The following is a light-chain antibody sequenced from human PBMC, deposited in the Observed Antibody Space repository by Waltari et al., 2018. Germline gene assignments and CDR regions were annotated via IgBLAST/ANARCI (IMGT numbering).Light chain of an antibody. CDR2: DAS. CDR3: QQYDTYPFT. J-gene: IGKJ3*01. Sequence: DIQMTQSPSTLSASVGDRVTITSRASQSINSWLAWYQQKPGKAPKFLIYDASNLQSGVPSRFSGGGSGTEFTLTISSLQPDDFAIYYCQQYDTYPFTFGPGTKVDVK. CDR1: QSINSW. V-gene: IGKV1-5*01.